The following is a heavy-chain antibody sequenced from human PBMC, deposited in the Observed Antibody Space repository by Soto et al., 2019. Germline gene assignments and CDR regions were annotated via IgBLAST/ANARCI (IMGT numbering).Heavy chain of an antibody. CDR1: GFTFSTYA. CDR3: ARGSAYSDYDLEY. CDR2: ISAGGGST. D-gene: IGHD4-17*01. Sequence: AESLRLSCAASGFTFSTYAMSWVRQAPGKGLEWASAISAGGGSTYYADSVKGRFTISRDKSTNTLYLHMNSLRAEDTAVYYCARGSAYSDYDLEYWGQGTLVTVSS. V-gene: IGHV3-23*01. J-gene: IGHJ4*02.